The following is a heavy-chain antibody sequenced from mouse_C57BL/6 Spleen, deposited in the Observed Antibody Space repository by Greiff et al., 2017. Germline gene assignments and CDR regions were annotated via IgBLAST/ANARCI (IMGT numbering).Heavy chain of an antibody. V-gene: IGHV1-55*01. CDR3: ARGSSPFYYAMDY. J-gene: IGHJ4*01. Sequence: QVQLQQSGAELVKPGASVKMSCKASGYTFTSYWITWVKQRPGQGLEWIGDIYPGSGSTNYNEKFKSKATLTVDTSSSTAYMQLSSLTSEDSAVYYCARGSSPFYYAMDYWGQGTSVTVSS. CDR2: IYPGSGST. D-gene: IGHD1-1*01. CDR1: GYTFTSYW.